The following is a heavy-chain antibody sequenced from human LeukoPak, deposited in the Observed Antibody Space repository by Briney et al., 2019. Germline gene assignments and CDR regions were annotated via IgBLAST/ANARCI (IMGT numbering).Heavy chain of an antibody. Sequence: SQTLSLTCTVSGGSISSGDYYWSWIRQPPGKGLEWIGYIYYSGSTYYNPSLKSRVTILVDTSKNQFSLKLSSVTAADTAVYYCARHGYSGYDYIDYWGQGTLVTVSS. CDR1: GGSISSGDYY. V-gene: IGHV4-30-4*08. CDR2: IYYSGST. D-gene: IGHD5-12*01. CDR3: ARHGYSGYDYIDY. J-gene: IGHJ4*02.